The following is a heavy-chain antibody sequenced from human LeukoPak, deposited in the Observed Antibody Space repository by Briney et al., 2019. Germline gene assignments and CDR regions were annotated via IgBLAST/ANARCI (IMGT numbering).Heavy chain of an antibody. D-gene: IGHD3-10*01. Sequence: ASVKLSCKASGYTFTSYAMHWVRQAPGQRLEWMGWINAGNGNTKYAQNIQGRVTITRDKSASTAYMELSSLRSEDTAVYYCARELVRGNWFDRWGQGTLVTVS. CDR3: ARELVRGNWFDR. J-gene: IGHJ5*02. CDR1: GYTFTSYA. V-gene: IGHV1-3*01. CDR2: INAGNGNT.